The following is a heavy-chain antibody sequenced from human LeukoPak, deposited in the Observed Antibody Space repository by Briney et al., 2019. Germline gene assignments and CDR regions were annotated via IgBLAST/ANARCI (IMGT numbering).Heavy chain of an antibody. V-gene: IGHV3-23*01. Sequence: GGSLRLSCAASGFTFSSYAMSWVRQAPGKGLECVSTITSSGGSTFSADSVKGRFTISRDNSKNTLYLQMSSLRAEDTAVYFXXXXXXSSYGDYDYWGQGTLVTVSS. CDR1: GFTFSSYA. CDR3: XXXXXSSYGDYDY. D-gene: IGHD4-17*01. J-gene: IGHJ4*02. CDR2: ITSSGGST.